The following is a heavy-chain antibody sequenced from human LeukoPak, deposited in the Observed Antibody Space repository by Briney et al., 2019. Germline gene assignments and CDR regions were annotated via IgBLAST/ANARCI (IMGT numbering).Heavy chain of an antibody. J-gene: IGHJ6*02. CDR2: INAGNGNT. CDR3: ARTHLLRYFDWLFYGMDV. CDR1: GYTFTSYA. V-gene: IGHV1-3*01. D-gene: IGHD3-9*01. Sequence: ASVKVSCKASGYTFTSYAMHWVRQAPGQRLEWMGWINAGNGNTKYSQKFQGRVTITRDTSASTAYMELSSLRSEDTAVYYCARTHLLRYFDWLFYGMDVWGQGTTVTVSS.